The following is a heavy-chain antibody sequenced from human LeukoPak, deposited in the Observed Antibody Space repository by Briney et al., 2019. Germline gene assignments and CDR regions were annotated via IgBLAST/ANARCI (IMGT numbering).Heavy chain of an antibody. CDR2: VNPNSGGT. D-gene: IGHD3-22*01. V-gene: IGHV1-2*02. CDR3: ARDQPPPYYYDSSGYAFDI. J-gene: IGHJ3*02. CDR1: GYTFTGYY. Sequence: GASVKVSCKASGYTFTGYYMHWVRQAPGQGLEWVGWVNPNSGGTNYAQKFQGRVTMTRDTSISTAYMELSRLRSDDTAVYYCARDQPPPYYYDSSGYAFDIWGQGTMVTVSS.